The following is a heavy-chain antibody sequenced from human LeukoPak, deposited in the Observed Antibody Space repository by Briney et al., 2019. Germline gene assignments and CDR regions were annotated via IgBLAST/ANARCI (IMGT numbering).Heavy chain of an antibody. CDR1: GYTFTSYG. Sequence: GASVKVSCKASGYTFTSYGISWVRQAPGQGLEWMGWISAYNGNTNYAQKLQGRVTMTTDTSTSTAYMELRSLRSDDTAVYYCARATNYYDSSGYYYNWFDPWGQGTLVTVSS. CDR3: ARATNYYDSSGYYYNWFDP. J-gene: IGHJ5*02. CDR2: ISAYNGNT. V-gene: IGHV1-18*01. D-gene: IGHD3-22*01.